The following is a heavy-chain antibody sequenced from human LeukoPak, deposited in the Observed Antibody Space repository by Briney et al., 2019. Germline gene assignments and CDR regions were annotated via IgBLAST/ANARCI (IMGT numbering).Heavy chain of an antibody. CDR1: GFTFSSYG. J-gene: IGHJ5*02. CDR3: AKDAYSRPQNWFDP. CDR2: IWYDGSNK. V-gene: IGHV3-33*06. D-gene: IGHD6-13*01. Sequence: PGGSLRLSCAASGFTFSSYGMHWVRQAPGKGLEWVAVIWYDGSNKYYADSVKGRFTISRDNSKNTLYLQMNSLRAEDTAVCYCAKDAYSRPQNWFDPWGQGTLVTVSS.